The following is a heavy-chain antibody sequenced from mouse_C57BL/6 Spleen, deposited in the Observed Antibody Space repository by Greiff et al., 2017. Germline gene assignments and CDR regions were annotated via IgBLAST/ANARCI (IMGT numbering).Heavy chain of an antibody. D-gene: IGHD2-3*01. V-gene: IGHV5-9-1*02. CDR2: ISSGGDYI. J-gene: IGHJ3*01. CDR3: TRDPDGYYGEVFAY. CDR1: GFTFSSYA. Sequence: EVQLVESGEGLVKPGGSLKLSCAASGFTFSSYAMSWVRQTPEKRLEWVAYISSGGDYIYYADTVKGRFTIARDNARNTLYLQMSSLKSEDTAMYYCTRDPDGYYGEVFAYWGQGTLVTVSA.